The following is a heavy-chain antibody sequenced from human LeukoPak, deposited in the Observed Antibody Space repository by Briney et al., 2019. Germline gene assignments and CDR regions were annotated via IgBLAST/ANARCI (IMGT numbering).Heavy chain of an antibody. CDR2: INPNSGGT. CDR3: ARDGLYYGSGSFYSNRFDP. CDR1: GYTFTGYY. D-gene: IGHD3-10*01. Sequence: GASVKVSCKASGYTFTGYYMYWVRQAPGQGLEWMGWINPNSGGTNYAQKFQGRVTMTRDTSISTAYMELSRLRSDDTAVYYCARDGLYYGSGSFYSNRFDPWGQGTLVTVSS. J-gene: IGHJ5*02. V-gene: IGHV1-2*02.